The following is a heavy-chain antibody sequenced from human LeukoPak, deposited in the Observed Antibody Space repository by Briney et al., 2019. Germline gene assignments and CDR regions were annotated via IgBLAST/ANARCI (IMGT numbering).Heavy chain of an antibody. CDR1: GGSVSGYF. CDR3: ARHAPERQLAESWYDP. J-gene: IGHJ5*02. V-gene: IGHV4-59*08. CDR2: IYNTRIT. Sequence: SETLSLTCSVSGGSVSGYFWSWIRQSPGKGLEWIGYIYNTRITTYNPSLKSRVTISVDTSKNQVSLRLSFVTAADTAVYYCARHAPERQLAESWYDPWGQGTLVTVSS. D-gene: IGHD6-13*01.